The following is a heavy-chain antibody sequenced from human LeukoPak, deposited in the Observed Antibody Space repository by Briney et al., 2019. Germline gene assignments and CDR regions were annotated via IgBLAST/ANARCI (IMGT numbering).Heavy chain of an antibody. CDR2: IYSGGST. CDR3: ARGLQRYDYAFDI. Sequence: GGSLRLSCAASGFTVSSNYMSWVRQAPGKGLEWVSVIYSGGSTYYADSVKGRFTISRDNSKNTLYLQMNSLRAEDTAVYYCARGLQRYDYAFDIWGQGTMVTVSS. V-gene: IGHV3-66*02. D-gene: IGHD5-12*01. J-gene: IGHJ3*02. CDR1: GFTVSSNY.